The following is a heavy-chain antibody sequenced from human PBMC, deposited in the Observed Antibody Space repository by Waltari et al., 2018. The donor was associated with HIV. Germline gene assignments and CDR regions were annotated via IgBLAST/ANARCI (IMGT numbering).Heavy chain of an antibody. Sequence: QLQLQESGPGLVKPSETLSLTCTVSGGSVSSSVYYWGWIRQPPGNGREWIGNIYYSENTYYSPSLKMRVTISVDTSKNHFSLRVTSVTAADTAVYYCARGPGYYFDSWGQGTLVTVSS. CDR1: GGSVSSSVYY. CDR3: ARGPGYYFDS. J-gene: IGHJ4*02. CDR2: IYYSENT. D-gene: IGHD3-10*01. V-gene: IGHV4-39*02.